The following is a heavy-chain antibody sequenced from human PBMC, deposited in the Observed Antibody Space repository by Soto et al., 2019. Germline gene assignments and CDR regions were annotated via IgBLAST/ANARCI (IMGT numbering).Heavy chain of an antibody. CDR2: ISGSGGST. CDR3: ANGAQRWLSSFGY. D-gene: IGHD3-16*02. Sequence: EVQLLESGGGLVQPGGSLRLSCAASGFTFSSYAMSWVRQAPGKGLEWVSAISGSGGSTYYADSVKGRFTISRDNSKNTLYVQMNSLRAEDAAVYYCANGAQRWLSSFGYWGQGTLVTVSS. J-gene: IGHJ4*02. CDR1: GFTFSSYA. V-gene: IGHV3-23*01.